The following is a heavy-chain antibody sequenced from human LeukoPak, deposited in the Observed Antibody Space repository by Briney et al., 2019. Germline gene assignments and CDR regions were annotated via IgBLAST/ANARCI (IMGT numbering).Heavy chain of an antibody. D-gene: IGHD7-27*01. CDR1: GGSVSSYY. CDR3: ARNKLGAFDY. V-gene: IGHV4-4*07. CDR2: MYTSGST. J-gene: IGHJ4*02. Sequence: SETVSLTCNVSGGSVSSYYWSWIRQPAGKGLEWIGRMYTSGSTNYNPSLKSRVTMSVDASKNQFSLKLSSVTAADTAVYYCARNKLGAFDYWGQGTLVTVSS.